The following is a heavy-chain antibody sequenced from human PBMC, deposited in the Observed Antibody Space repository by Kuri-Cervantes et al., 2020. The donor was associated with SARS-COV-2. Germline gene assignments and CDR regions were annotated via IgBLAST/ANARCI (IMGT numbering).Heavy chain of an antibody. Sequence: ASVKVSCKASGYTFTSYGISWVRQAPGQGLEWMGWISAYNGNTNYAQKLQGRVTMTTDTSTSTAYMELSSLRSEDTAVYYCARPNYYGSGSYNYGMDVWGQGTTVTVSS. CDR1: GYTFTSYG. CDR3: ARPNYYGSGSYNYGMDV. CDR2: ISAYNGNT. D-gene: IGHD3-10*01. V-gene: IGHV1-18*01. J-gene: IGHJ6*02.